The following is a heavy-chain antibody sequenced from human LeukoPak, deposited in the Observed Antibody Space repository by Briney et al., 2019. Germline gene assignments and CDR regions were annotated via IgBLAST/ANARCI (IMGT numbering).Heavy chain of an antibody. D-gene: IGHD3-3*01. CDR3: ARGGRVLRFLEWLPVKPDYMDV. V-gene: IGHV1-18*01. J-gene: IGHJ6*03. CDR1: GYTFTSYG. Sequence: ASVKVSCKASGYTFTSYGISWVRQAPGQGLEWMGWISAYNGNTNYAQKLQGRVTMTTDTSTSTAYMELRSLRSDDTAVYYCARGGRVLRFLEWLPVKPDYMDVWGKGTTVTVSS. CDR2: ISAYNGNT.